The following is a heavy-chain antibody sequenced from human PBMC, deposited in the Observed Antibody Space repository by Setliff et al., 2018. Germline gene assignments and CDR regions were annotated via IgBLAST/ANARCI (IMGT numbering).Heavy chain of an antibody. CDR3: VAVRWNYPTV. CDR1: GGSFSDYS. Sequence: PSETLSLTCAVYGGSFSDYSWNWIRQAPGKGLEWVGRINYSGNTNYNPSLKSRVSISVDNAKNTLYLQMNSLRAEDTAVFYCVAVRWNYPTVWGQGTLVTVSS. CDR2: INYSGNT. V-gene: IGHV4-34*01. J-gene: IGHJ4*02. D-gene: IGHD1-7*01.